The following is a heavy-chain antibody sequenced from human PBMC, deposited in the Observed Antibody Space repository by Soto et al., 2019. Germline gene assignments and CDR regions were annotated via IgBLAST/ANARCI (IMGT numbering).Heavy chain of an antibody. V-gene: IGHV3-53*01. Sequence: GGSLRLSCAASEFTVSSNYMSWVRQAPGKGLEWVSVIYSGGSTYYADSVKGRFTISRDNSKNTLYLQMNSLRAEDTAVYYCARGFRYSSGWYQFDYWGQGTLVTVSS. CDR3: ARGFRYSSGWYQFDY. CDR2: IYSGGST. CDR1: EFTVSSNY. J-gene: IGHJ4*02. D-gene: IGHD6-19*01.